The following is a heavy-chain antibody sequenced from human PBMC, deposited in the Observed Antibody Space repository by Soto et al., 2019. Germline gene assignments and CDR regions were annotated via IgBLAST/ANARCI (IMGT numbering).Heavy chain of an antibody. J-gene: IGHJ6*03. D-gene: IGHD2-2*02. CDR1: EFTYSSYR. CDR3: ARDGATSCYTCYYYYYMDV. CDR2: IWYDGSNK. Sequence: PGGSLRLSGAAAEFTYSSYRMHWVRQAPGKGLEWVAVIWYDGSNKYYADSVKGRFTISRDNSKNTLYLQMNSLRAEDTAVYYCARDGATSCYTCYYYYYMDVWGKGTTVTVSS. V-gene: IGHV3-33*01.